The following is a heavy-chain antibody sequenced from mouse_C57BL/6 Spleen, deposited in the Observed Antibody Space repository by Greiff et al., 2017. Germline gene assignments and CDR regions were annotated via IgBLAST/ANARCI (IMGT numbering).Heavy chain of an antibody. D-gene: IGHD1-1*01. CDR1: GYTFPSYG. Sequence: QVQLQQSGAELARPGASVKLSCKASGYTFPSYGISWVKQRTGQGLEWIGEIYPRSGNTYYNEKFKGKATLTADKSSSTAYRELRSLTSEDSAVYFCANDYYGSSPDYWGQGTTLTVSS. CDR2: IYPRSGNT. V-gene: IGHV1-81*01. J-gene: IGHJ2*01. CDR3: ANDYYGSSPDY.